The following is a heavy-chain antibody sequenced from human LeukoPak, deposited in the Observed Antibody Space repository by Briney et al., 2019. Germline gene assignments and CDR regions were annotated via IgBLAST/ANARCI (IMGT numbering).Heavy chain of an antibody. V-gene: IGHV3-53*01. Sequence: GGSLRLSCAASGFTFSDYYMSWVRQAPGQGLEWVSVIYSGGNTYYPDSVKGRFTISRDNSKNTLYLQMNSLRVDNTAVYYCARVSGSSLLSPMDVWGQGTTVTVSS. CDR2: IYSGGNT. D-gene: IGHD2/OR15-2a*01. J-gene: IGHJ6*02. CDR3: ARVSGSSLLSPMDV. CDR1: GFTFSDYY.